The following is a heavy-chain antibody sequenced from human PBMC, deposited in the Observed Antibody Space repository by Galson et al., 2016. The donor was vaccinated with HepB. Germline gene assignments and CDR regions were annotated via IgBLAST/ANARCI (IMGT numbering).Heavy chain of an antibody. CDR1: GFTFSRNG. Sequence: SLRLSCAASGFTFSRNGMHWVRQAPGKGLEWLTLIWFDGSDAYYADSVKGRFTISRDNSKNTLYLHMDSLRAEDTAVYYCARVVGPPTGAESMDVWGQGTTVTVSS. V-gene: IGHV3-33*01. D-gene: IGHD1-1*01. CDR3: ARVVGPPTGAESMDV. CDR2: IWFDGSDA. J-gene: IGHJ6*02.